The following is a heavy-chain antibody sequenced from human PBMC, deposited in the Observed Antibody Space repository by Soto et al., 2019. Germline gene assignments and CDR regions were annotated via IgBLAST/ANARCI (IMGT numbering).Heavy chain of an antibody. J-gene: IGHJ4*02. CDR1: GDSISSGYYY. D-gene: IGHD2-2*01. CDR3: ARYCRSTSCYAKF. Sequence: PSETLSLTCTVSGDSISSGYYYWSWIRQHPGKGLEWIGYIHYSGSTYYNPSLKSRVNISLDTSKNQFSLDLSSVTAADTAVYYCARYCRSTSCYAKFWGQGTLVTVSS. CDR2: IHYSGST. V-gene: IGHV4-31*03.